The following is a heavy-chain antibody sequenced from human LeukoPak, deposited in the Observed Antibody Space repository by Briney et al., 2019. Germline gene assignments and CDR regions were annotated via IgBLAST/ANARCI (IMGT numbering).Heavy chain of an antibody. V-gene: IGHV3-30*18. CDR2: ISYDGSNK. D-gene: IGHD6-13*01. Sequence: GGSLRLSCAASGFTFSSDGMLWVRQARGNGLGWVAVISYDGSNKYYADSVKGRFTISRDNSKNTLYLQMNSLRAEDTAVYYCAKEGSKSSSLDYWGQGTLVTVSS. J-gene: IGHJ4*02. CDR1: GFTFSSDG. CDR3: AKEGSKSSSLDY.